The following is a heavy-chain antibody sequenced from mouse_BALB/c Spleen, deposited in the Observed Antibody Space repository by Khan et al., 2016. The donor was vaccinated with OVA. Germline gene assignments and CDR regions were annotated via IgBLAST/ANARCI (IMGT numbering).Heavy chain of an antibody. D-gene: IGHD1-1*01. J-gene: IGHJ1*01. CDR1: GFSLSRYS. CDR3: ARNRNGGGYWDFDV. CDR2: ICGGGST. V-gene: IGHV2-6-4*01. Sequence: QVQLKQSGPGLVAPSQSLSITCTVSGFSLSRYSIHWVRQPPGKGLEWLGMICGGGSTDYNSALKSRLSITKANYKSQVFLNMNSLQTDDTAMYXGARNRNGGGYWDFDVWGAGTTVTVSS.